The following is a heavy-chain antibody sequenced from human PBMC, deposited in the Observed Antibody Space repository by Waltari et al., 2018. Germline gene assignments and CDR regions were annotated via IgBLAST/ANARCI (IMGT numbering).Heavy chain of an antibody. Sequence: QVQLQESGPGLVKPSETLSLTCAVSGYSISSGYYWGWIRQPPGKGLEWIGSIYHSGSTYYNPSLKSRVTISVDTSKNQFSLKLSSVTAADTAVYYCARERNAHGSGSYRFQLDYWGQGTLVTVSS. CDR1: GYSISSGYY. J-gene: IGHJ4*02. CDR3: ARERNAHGSGSYRFQLDY. D-gene: IGHD3-10*01. CDR2: IYHSGST. V-gene: IGHV4-38-2*02.